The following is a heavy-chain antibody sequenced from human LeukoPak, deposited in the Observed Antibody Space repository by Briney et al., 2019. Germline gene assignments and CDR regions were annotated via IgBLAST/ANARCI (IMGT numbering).Heavy chain of an antibody. V-gene: IGHV3-23*01. Sequence: GGSLRLSCAASGFTFSSYAMSWVRQAPGKGLEWVSAISGSGGSTYYADSVKGRFTISRDNSKNTLYLQMNSLRAEGTAVYYCAKVEWELRYFDYWGQGTLVTVSS. CDR2: ISGSGGST. J-gene: IGHJ4*02. CDR1: GFTFSSYA. CDR3: AKVEWELRYFDY. D-gene: IGHD1-26*01.